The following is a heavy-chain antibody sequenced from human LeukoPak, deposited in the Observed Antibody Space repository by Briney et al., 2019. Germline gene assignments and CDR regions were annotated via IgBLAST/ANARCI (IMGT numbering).Heavy chain of an antibody. CDR2: INQDGSQK. J-gene: IGHJ4*02. CDR3: ATDLYY. CDR1: RFTFSNYW. V-gene: IGHV3-7*04. Sequence: GGSLRLSCEASRFTFSNYWMSWVRQAPGKGLEWVANINQDGSQKYYVDSVKGRITISRDNARNSLFLQMNSLRAEDSAVYYCATDLYYSGQGTLVSVSS.